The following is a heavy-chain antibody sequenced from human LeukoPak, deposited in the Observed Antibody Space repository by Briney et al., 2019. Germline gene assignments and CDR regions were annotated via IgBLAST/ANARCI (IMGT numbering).Heavy chain of an antibody. V-gene: IGHV5-51*01. J-gene: IGHJ5*02. Sequence: GESLKISCKASGHHFPNYWIGWVRQMPGQGPEWMGIVHPSDSQTIYNPSFQGQVTISADTSINTIYLQWNSLKASDTAMYYCARRVFTDTWLDPWGQGTLVTVSS. CDR1: GHHFPNYW. CDR3: ARRVFTDTWLDP. CDR2: VHPSDSQT. D-gene: IGHD2-8*01.